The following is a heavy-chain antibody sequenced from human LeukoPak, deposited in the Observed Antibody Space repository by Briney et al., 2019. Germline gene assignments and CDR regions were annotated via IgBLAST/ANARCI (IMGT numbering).Heavy chain of an antibody. V-gene: IGHV3-48*01. J-gene: IGHJ4*02. Sequence: GGSLRLSCAASGFTFSSYSMNWVRQAPGKGLEWVSYISRSSSTIFYADSVKGRFTISRDNAKNSLYLQMNSLRAEDTALYYCARYATVAAHRGFDYWGQGTLVTVSS. CDR1: GFTFSSYS. CDR3: ARYATVAAHRGFDY. D-gene: IGHD6-19*01. CDR2: ISRSSSTI.